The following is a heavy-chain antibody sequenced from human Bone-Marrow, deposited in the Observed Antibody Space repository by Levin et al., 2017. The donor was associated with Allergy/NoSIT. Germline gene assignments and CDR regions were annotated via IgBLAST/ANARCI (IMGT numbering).Heavy chain of an antibody. V-gene: IGHV3-23*01. J-gene: IGHJ4*02. Sequence: PGGSLRLSCAASGFTFSNYAMNWVRQAPGKGLEWVAGVSPSGVDYYADSVRGRFSMPRDNSRETVFLQMNSLRPEDTAIYYCARDLGVHSSGWYADLDYWGQGTLVSVSS. D-gene: IGHD6-19*01. CDR2: VSPSGVD. CDR3: ARDLGVHSSGWYADLDY. CDR1: GFTFSNYA.